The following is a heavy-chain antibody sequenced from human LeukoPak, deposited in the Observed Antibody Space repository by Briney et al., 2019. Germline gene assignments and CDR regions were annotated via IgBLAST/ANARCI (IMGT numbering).Heavy chain of an antibody. CDR2: IKQDGSHK. Sequence: GGSLRLSCAASGFTLRSNWMSWVRQAPGKGLEWVANIKQDGSHKNYADSVKGRFTISRDNAKNSLYLQMNSLRAEDTAVYYCARVSGITMIVVGGDYFDYWGQGTLVTVSS. CDR1: GFTLRSNW. CDR3: ARVSGITMIVVGGDYFDY. J-gene: IGHJ4*02. V-gene: IGHV3-7*01. D-gene: IGHD3-22*01.